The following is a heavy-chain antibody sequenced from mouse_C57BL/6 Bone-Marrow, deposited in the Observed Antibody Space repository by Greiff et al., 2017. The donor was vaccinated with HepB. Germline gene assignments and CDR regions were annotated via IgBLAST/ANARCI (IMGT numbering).Heavy chain of an antibody. CDR2: ISSGSSTI. J-gene: IGHJ4*01. V-gene: IGHV5-17*01. D-gene: IGHD6-5*01. CDR3: ARPYDYEAMDY. Sequence: EVQRVESGGGLVKPGGSLKLSCAASGFTFSDYGMHWVRQAPEKGLEWVAYISSGSSTIYYADTVKGRFTISRDNAKNTLFLQMTSLRSEDTAMYYCARPYDYEAMDYWGQGTSVTVSS. CDR1: GFTFSDYG.